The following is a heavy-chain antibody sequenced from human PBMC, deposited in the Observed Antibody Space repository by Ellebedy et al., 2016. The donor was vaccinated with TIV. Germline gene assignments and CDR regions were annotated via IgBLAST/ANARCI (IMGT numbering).Heavy chain of an antibody. J-gene: IGHJ5*02. CDR3: ARDTRFIYQQHNWFDP. CDR1: GFIFSDYY. CDR2: ISSGGSPI. V-gene: IGHV3-11*01. D-gene: IGHD1/OR15-1a*01. Sequence: GGSLRLSCAASGFIFSDYYMIWIRQAPGKGLECVSYISSGGSPIYYADSVRGRFTISRDNAKTSLYLQMNSLRGEDTAVYYCARDTRFIYQQHNWFDPWGQGTLVTVSS.